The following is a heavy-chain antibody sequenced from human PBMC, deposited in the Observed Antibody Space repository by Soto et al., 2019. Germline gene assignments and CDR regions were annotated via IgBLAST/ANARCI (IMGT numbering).Heavy chain of an antibody. Sequence: PGESLKISCKGSGYSFTSYWISWVRQMPGQGLEWMGRIDPSDSYTNYSPSFQGHVTISVDKSISTAYLQWSSLKASDTAMYYFARLQCSGGSCYYGMDVWGQGTTVTVSS. V-gene: IGHV5-10-1*01. D-gene: IGHD2-15*01. CDR3: ARLQCSGGSCYYGMDV. CDR1: GYSFTSYW. CDR2: IDPSDSYT. J-gene: IGHJ6*02.